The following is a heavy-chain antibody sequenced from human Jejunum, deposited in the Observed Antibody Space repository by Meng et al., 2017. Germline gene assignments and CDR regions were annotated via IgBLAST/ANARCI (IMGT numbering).Heavy chain of an antibody. J-gene: IGHJ6*02. V-gene: IGHV3-33*01. Sequence: GGSLRLSCAASGFSFSSHAMHWVRLAPGKGLEWVAVIWSDGSDEYYAYSVKGRFTISRDNFKNTLFLQMNSLRAEDTALYYCARDLGGSGSYPMDVWGQGTTVTVSS. D-gene: IGHD1-26*01. CDR3: ARDLGGSGSYPMDV. CDR2: IWSDGSDE. CDR1: GFSFSSHA.